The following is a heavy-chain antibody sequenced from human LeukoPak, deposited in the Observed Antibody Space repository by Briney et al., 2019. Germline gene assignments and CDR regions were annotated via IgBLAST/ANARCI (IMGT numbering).Heavy chain of an antibody. D-gene: IGHD5-18*01. CDR2: ISYDGSNK. CDR3: ARVNGYSYGKSNYFDY. V-gene: IGHV3-30*03. J-gene: IGHJ4*02. CDR1: GFTFSSYG. Sequence: GGSLRLSCAASGFTFSSYGMHWVRQAPGKGLEWVAVISYDGSNKYYADSVKGRFTISRDNSKNTLYLQMNSLRAEDTAVYYCARVNGYSYGKSNYFDYWGQGTLVTVSS.